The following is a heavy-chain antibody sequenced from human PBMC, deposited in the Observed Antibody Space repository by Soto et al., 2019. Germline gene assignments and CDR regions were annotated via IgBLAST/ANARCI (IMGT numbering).Heavy chain of an antibody. D-gene: IGHD2-2*01. CDR3: VRRGSTSWLFVS. V-gene: IGHV5-51*01. CDR1: GYTFTSSW. CDR2: IYPGDYDT. Sequence: GESLKISCQGSGYTFTSSWIGWVRQVPGRGLEWMGIIYPGDYDTRYSPSFQGQVTISADKSITTAYLQWSSLKASDTAIYFCVRRGSTSWLFVSWGQGTLVTVSS. J-gene: IGHJ5*02.